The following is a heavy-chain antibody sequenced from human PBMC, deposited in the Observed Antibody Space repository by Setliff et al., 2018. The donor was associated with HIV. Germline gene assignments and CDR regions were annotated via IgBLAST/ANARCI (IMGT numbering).Heavy chain of an antibody. CDR2: INHNKSS. D-gene: IGHD2-2*01. CDR1: GESLSDYY. Sequence: KPSETLSLTCAVYGESLSDYYWSWIRQPPGKGLEWIGEINHNKSSDYNPSLKSRVTMSVDTSKNQFSLKVKSVTAADTAVYYCARQKKSSSWSPNDYWGQGTLVTVSS. V-gene: IGHV4-34*01. J-gene: IGHJ4*02. CDR3: ARQKKSSSWSPNDY.